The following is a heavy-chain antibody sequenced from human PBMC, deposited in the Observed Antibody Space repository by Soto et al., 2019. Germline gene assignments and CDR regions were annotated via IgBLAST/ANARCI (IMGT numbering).Heavy chain of an antibody. CDR3: ARGGYSSSWYRPFHFDY. CDR2: IWYDGSNK. V-gene: IGHV3-33*01. J-gene: IGHJ4*02. CDR1: GFTFSSYG. Sequence: GGSLRLSCAASGFTFSSYGMHWVRQAPGKGLEWVAVIWYDGSNKYYADSVKGRFTISRDNSKNTLYLQMNSLRAEDTAVYYCARGGYSSSWYRPFHFDYWGQGT. D-gene: IGHD6-13*01.